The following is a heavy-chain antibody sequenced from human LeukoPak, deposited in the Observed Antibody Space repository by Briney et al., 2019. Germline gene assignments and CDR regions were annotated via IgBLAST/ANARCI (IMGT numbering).Heavy chain of an antibody. CDR1: GFSFSNYP. D-gene: IGHD1-1*01. V-gene: IGHV3-30*04. CDR3: ARQLLTGLWYLDY. CDR2: ISIDGSHK. Sequence: GGSLRLSCAASGFSFSNYPIQWVRQAPGKGLEWVAVISIDGSHKYFADSVKGRFTISRDNSKNSLYLQMNSLRPEDTAVYYCARQLLTGLWYLDYWGQGTLVTVSS. J-gene: IGHJ4*02.